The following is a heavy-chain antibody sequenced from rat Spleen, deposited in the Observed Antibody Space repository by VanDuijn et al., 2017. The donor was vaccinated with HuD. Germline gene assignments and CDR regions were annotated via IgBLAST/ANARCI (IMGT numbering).Heavy chain of an antibody. D-gene: IGHD5-1*01. CDR2: ISPSGATT. V-gene: IGHV5-19*01. CDR3: ASQTGRGWFAY. J-gene: IGHJ3*01. Sequence: EVQLVESGGGLVQPGRSLKLSCAASGFTLSDYVMHWIRQAPTKGLGWVTSISPSGATTNYRDSVKGRFTISRDNARGTLYLQMDSLRSEDTATYYCASQTGRGWFAYWGQGTLVTVSS. CDR1: GFTLSDYV.